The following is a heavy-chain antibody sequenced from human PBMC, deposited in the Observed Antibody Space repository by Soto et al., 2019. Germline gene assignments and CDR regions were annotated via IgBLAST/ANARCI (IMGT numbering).Heavy chain of an antibody. CDR2: IVPIYRIA. Sequence: SVKVSCKASGGTFSSYRINWVRQAPGQGLEWVGGIVPIYRIADYAQKFQGRITITVDESARTSYMELRSLKSQDTAVYYCVRDSGAKLSSSWGQGTLVTV. J-gene: IGHJ4*02. CDR3: VRDSGAKLSSS. CDR1: GGTFSSYR. V-gene: IGHV1-69*13. D-gene: IGHD6-13*01.